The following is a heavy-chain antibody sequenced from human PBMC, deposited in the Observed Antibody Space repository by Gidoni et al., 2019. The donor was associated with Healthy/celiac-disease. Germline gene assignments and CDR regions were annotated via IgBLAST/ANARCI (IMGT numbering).Heavy chain of an antibody. CDR3: ARASVPEGFDY. V-gene: IGHV3-21*01. D-gene: IGHD3-10*01. Sequence: EVQLVESGGGLVKPGESLRLSCAAHGFTFSSYTMNWVRQAPGKGLGWGSSISSSSSYIYFADSMKGRFTISRDNAKSSLYLQMNSLRAEDTAVYYCARASVPEGFDYWGQGTLVTVSS. J-gene: IGHJ4*02. CDR1: GFTFSSYT. CDR2: ISSSSSYI.